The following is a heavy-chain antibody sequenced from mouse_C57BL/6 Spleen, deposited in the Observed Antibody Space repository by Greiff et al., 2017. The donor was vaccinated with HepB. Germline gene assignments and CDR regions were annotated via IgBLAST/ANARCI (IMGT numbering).Heavy chain of an antibody. V-gene: IGHV5-6*01. CDR1: GFTFSSYG. CDR3: ARSGGSNWGYFDV. CDR2: ISSGGSYT. D-gene: IGHD1-1*01. Sequence: EVQLQESGGDLVKPGGSLKLSCAASGFTFSSYGMSWVRQTPDKRLEWVATISSGGSYTYYPDSVKGRFTISRDNAKNTLYLQMSSLKSEDTAMYYCARSGGSNWGYFDVWGTGTTVTVSS. J-gene: IGHJ1*03.